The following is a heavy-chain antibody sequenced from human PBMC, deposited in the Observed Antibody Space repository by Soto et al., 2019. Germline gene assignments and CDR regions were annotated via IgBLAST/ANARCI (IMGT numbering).Heavy chain of an antibody. CDR3: ARDAVSEIGQWGWFDP. CDR2: INGGGGGT. V-gene: IGHV3-23*01. CDR1: GFTFSAYA. Sequence: EVQLLESGGGLVQPGGSLRLSCAASGFTFSAYAMSWVRQAPGKGLEWVSSINGGGGGTFYADSVKGRLTISRDNSRNNLFLQMNGLRADATAVYYCARDAVSEIGQWGWFDPWGQGTLVT. D-gene: IGHD6-19*01. J-gene: IGHJ5*02.